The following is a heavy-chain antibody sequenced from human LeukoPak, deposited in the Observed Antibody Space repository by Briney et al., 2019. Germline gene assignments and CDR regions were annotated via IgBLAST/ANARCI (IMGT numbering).Heavy chain of an antibody. CDR1: GYSFTSYW. CDR2: IYPGDSDT. Sequence: PGESLKISCNGSGYSFTSYWIGWVRQMPGKGLEWMGIIYPGDSDTRYSPSFQGQVTISADKSISTAYLQWSSLKASDTAMYYCARQAVEQQLVFFPWGQGTLVTVSS. D-gene: IGHD6-13*01. V-gene: IGHV5-51*01. CDR3: ARQAVEQQLVFFP. J-gene: IGHJ4*02.